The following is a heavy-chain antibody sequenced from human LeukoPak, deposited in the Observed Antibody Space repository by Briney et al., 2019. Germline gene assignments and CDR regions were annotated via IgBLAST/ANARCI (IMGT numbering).Heavy chain of an antibody. CDR1: GGSISSGGYS. J-gene: IGHJ4*02. D-gene: IGHD2-2*01. Sequence: SQTLSLTCAVSGGSISSGGYSWSWIRQPPGKGLEWIGYIYHSGSTYYNPSLKSRVTISVDRSKNQFSLKLSSVTAADTAVYYCASGPDCSSTSCYGDYYFDYWGQATLVTVSS. CDR2: IYHSGST. CDR3: ASGPDCSSTSCYGDYYFDY. V-gene: IGHV4-30-2*01.